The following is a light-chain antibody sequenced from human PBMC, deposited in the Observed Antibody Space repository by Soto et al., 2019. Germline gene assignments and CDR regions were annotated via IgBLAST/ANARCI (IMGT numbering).Light chain of an antibody. V-gene: IGKV1-5*01. CDR3: QQLNSYPPIT. CDR1: HSISSW. Sequence: DIHMTQSPSPMSASVGDRVTITCQASHSISSWLAWYQQKPGKAPKLLIYAAASLQSGGPSRCFGGGSGTELSLPISSLQPADYVTYYCQQLNSYPPITFGQGTRLEIK. CDR2: AAA. J-gene: IGKJ5*01.